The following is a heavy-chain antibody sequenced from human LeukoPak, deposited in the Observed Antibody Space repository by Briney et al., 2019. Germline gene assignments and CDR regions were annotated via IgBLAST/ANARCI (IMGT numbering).Heavy chain of an antibody. CDR2: INGDGSTT. Sequence: GGSLRLSCAASGFTFSRYWMHWVRQAPGKGLEWVSRINGDGSTTTCADSVKGRFTISRDNAKNSLSLQMNSLRADDAAVYYCARASSKQLAGYLPDGFDIWGQGTMVTVSS. V-gene: IGHV3-74*01. J-gene: IGHJ3*02. CDR3: ARASSKQLAGYLPDGFDI. CDR1: GFTFSRYW. D-gene: IGHD3-9*01.